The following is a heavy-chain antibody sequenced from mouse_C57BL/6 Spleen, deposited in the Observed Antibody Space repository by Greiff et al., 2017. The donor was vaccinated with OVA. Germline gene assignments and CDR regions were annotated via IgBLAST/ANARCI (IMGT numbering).Heavy chain of an antibody. CDR1: GFSLTSYG. V-gene: IGHV2-6*01. D-gene: IGHD2-1*01. CDR2: IWGVGST. J-gene: IGHJ4*01. CDR3: ASRYYGNLYAMDY. Sequence: VKLVESGPGLVAPSQSQSITCTVSGFSLTSYGVDWVRQSPGKGLEWLGVIWGVGSTNYNSALKSRLSISKDNSKSQVFLKMNSLQTDDTAMYYCASRYYGNLYAMDYWGQGTSVTVSS.